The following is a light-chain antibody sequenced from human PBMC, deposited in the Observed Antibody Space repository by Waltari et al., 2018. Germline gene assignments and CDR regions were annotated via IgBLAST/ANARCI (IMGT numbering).Light chain of an antibody. CDR2: WAS. CDR1: QSVLYSVNNKNY. CDR3: HQYSTTPWT. J-gene: IGKJ1*01. V-gene: IGKV4-1*01. Sequence: DIVMTQSPDSLAVSLGERATINCKSSQSVLYSVNNKNYLVWYQQKPGQPPKLLIYWASARESGVPDRFSGSGSGTDFTLTITSLQAEDVAVYYCHQYSTTPWTFGQGTKVEI.